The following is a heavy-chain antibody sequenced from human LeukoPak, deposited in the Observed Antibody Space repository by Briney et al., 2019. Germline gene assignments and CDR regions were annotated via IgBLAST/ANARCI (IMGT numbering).Heavy chain of an antibody. Sequence: PGGSLRLSCAASGFTFSSYAMHWVRQAPGKGLEYVSAVSSNGGSTYYANSVKGRFTISRDNSKNTLYLQMGSLRAEDTAVYYCARDEYDFWSGYYSTLDYWGQGTLVTVSS. V-gene: IGHV3-64*01. J-gene: IGHJ4*02. CDR2: VSSNGGST. CDR1: GFTFSSYA. D-gene: IGHD3-3*01. CDR3: ARDEYDFWSGYYSTLDY.